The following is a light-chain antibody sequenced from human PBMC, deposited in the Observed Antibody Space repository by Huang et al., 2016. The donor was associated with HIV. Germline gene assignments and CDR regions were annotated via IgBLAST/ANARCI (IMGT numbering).Light chain of an antibody. V-gene: IGKV1-39*01. CDR1: QSSSNY. Sequence: DIQMTQTPSSLSASVGDRVTITCRASQSSSNYLNWYQQKPGKATILLIYAESNLQSGVPSRFSGSGSGTDFTLTISSLQPEDFATYYCQQSYSLPRTFGGGTKVEIK. J-gene: IGKJ4*01. CDR3: QQSYSLPRT. CDR2: AES.